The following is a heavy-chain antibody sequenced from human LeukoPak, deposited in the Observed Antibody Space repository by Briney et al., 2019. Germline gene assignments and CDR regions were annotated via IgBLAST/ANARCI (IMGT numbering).Heavy chain of an antibody. CDR1: GFTFSNAW. Sequence: GGSLRISCEALGFTFSNAWLTWIRQAPGKGRNWVARIKSKTDGGTTDYAAPVKGRFTISRDDSKNTLYLQMNSLKTEDTAVYYCTSYDFWSGYPRWGQGTLVTVSS. CDR3: TSYDFWSGYPR. D-gene: IGHD3-3*01. J-gene: IGHJ4*02. V-gene: IGHV3-15*01. CDR2: IKSKTDGGTT.